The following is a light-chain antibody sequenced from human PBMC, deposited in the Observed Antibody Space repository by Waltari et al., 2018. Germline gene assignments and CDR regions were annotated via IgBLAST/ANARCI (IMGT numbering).Light chain of an antibody. V-gene: IGLV3-21*04. Sequence: VAPGKTARITCGGRNIGSKSVHWYHQKPGQAPVLVIYYDTDRPSGIPERFSGSNSGNTATLTISRVEAGDEADYYCQVWDSNSDHVVFGGGTKLTVL. CDR2: YDT. J-gene: IGLJ3*02. CDR3: QVWDSNSDHVV. CDR1: NIGSKS.